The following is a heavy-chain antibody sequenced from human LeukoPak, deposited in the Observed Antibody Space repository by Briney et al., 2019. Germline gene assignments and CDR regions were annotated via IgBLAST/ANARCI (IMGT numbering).Heavy chain of an antibody. CDR1: GGSISSYH. J-gene: IGHJ5*02. CDR3: ARILGWFDP. V-gene: IGHV4-59*08. Sequence: SETLSLTCTVSGGSISSYHWSWIRQPPGKGLEWIGYISSSGSTNYNPSLKSRVTISEDTSKNQFSLKLSSVTAADTAVYYCARILGWFDPWGQGTLVTVSS. D-gene: IGHD3-10*01. CDR2: ISSSGST.